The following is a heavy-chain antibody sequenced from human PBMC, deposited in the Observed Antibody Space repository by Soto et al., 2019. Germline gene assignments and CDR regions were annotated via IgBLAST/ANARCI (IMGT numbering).Heavy chain of an antibody. J-gene: IGHJ5*02. CDR2: INPRGFFT. CDR3: AREAGRFGDLFWFYP. Sequence: QVQLVQSAAEVKKPGASVKVSCKASGYTFTSYNIYWVRKATGQGLEWVGMINPRGFFTTYAQKFRGRVTMTGDTSTSVVYMELTHLRYEDTAVYYCAREAGRFGDLFWFYPWGQGTLVSVSS. V-gene: IGHV1-46*01. D-gene: IGHD3-10*01. CDR1: GYTFTSYN.